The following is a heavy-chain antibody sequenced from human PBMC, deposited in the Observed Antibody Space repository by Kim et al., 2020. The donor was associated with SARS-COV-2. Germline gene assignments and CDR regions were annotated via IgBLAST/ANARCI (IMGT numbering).Heavy chain of an antibody. D-gene: IGHD3-16*01. Sequence: GGSLRLSCAASGFTFINYPMNWVRQAPGKGLEWVSYISSSSTTIYYADSVKGRFTISRDTATDSLDRQMNSLRAEDTAVYYCARGRSYEPFDYWGQGTLVTVSS. CDR2: ISSSSTTI. CDR3: ARGRSYEPFDY. CDR1: GFTFINYP. J-gene: IGHJ4*02. V-gene: IGHV3-48*01.